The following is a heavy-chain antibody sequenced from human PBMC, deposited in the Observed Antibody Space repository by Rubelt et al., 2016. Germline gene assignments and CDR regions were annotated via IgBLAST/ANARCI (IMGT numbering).Heavy chain of an antibody. J-gene: IGHJ3*02. D-gene: IGHD1-26*01. Sequence: QVQLVQSGAEVKKPGASVKVSCKASGYTFTGYYMHWVRQAPGQGLEWMGWINPNRGGTNFDRRFRGRVTMTRDTAISTAYMELSRLRADDTAVYYCAEELGQTHAFDIWGQGTMVTVSS. CDR2: INPNRGGT. V-gene: IGHV1-2*02. CDR1: GYTFTGYY. CDR3: AEELGQTHAFDI.